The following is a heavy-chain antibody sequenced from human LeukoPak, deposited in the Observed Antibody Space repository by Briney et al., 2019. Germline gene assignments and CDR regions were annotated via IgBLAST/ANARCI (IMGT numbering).Heavy chain of an antibody. J-gene: IGHJ4*02. D-gene: IGHD3-22*01. Sequence: PGGSLRLSCVGSGFTFSNYGMHWVRQAPDKGLEWVAVVAHDGTVKYYADPVKGRFTISRDNGKKTLYLEMTSLRPEDTAVYYCAKEVGIKRGTNFDSWGQGSLVTVSS. CDR2: VAHDGTVK. CDR1: GFTFSNYG. CDR3: AKEVGIKRGTNFDS. V-gene: IGHV3-30*18.